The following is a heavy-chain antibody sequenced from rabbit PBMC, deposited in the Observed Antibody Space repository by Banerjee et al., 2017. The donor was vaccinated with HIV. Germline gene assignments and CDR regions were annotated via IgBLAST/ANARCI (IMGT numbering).Heavy chain of an antibody. D-gene: IGHD6-1*01. J-gene: IGHJ4*01. CDR2: VGAGSSDNT. CDR1: GFSFSSSYY. V-gene: IGHV1S40*01. Sequence: QSLEESGGDLVKPGASLTLTCKASGFSFSSSYYMCWVRQAPGKGLEWTACVGAGSSDNTDYASWAKGRFTISKTSSTVDLKMTSLTAADTATYFCARTGYGGYGYATVDLWGQGTLVT. CDR3: ARTGYGGYGYATVDL.